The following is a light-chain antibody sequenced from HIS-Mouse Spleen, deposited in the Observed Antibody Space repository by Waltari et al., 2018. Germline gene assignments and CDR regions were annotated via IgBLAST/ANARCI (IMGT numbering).Light chain of an antibody. V-gene: IGLV2-14*01. J-gene: IGLJ1*01. CDR1: SSDVGGSNY. CDR3: SSYTSRRTF. CDR2: EVR. Sequence: QSALTQPASVSGSHGQSITISCTGTSSDVGGSNYVSWYQQHPGKAPKLMIYEVRNRPSGVSNRFSGSKSVNTASLTNSGLQAEADADYYCSSYTSRRTFFGTGTKVTVL.